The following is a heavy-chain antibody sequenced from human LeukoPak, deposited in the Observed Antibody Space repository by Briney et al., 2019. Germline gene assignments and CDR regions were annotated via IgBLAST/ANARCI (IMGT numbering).Heavy chain of an antibody. Sequence: ASVKVSCKASGYTFTSYALHWVRQAPGQRLEWMGWINGDNGNTKYSQKFQDRVTISRDTSASTAHMELSSLTSEDTAVYYCARGLYDFWSGRGAFDIWGQGTMVTVSS. D-gene: IGHD3-3*01. CDR1: GYTFTSYA. V-gene: IGHV1-3*01. CDR2: INGDNGNT. J-gene: IGHJ3*02. CDR3: ARGLYDFWSGRGAFDI.